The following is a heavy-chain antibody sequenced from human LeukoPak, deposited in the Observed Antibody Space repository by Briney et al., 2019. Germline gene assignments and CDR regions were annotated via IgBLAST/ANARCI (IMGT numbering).Heavy chain of an antibody. CDR1: GGSISSGGYY. Sequence: SQTLSLTCTVSGGSISSGGYYWSWIRQHPGKGLEWIEYIYYSGSTYYNPSLKSRVTISVDTSKNQFSLKLSSVTAADTAVYYCARVRYCSGGNCYPRIDYWGQGTLVTVSS. J-gene: IGHJ4*02. CDR3: ARVRYCSGGNCYPRIDY. CDR2: IYYSGST. V-gene: IGHV4-31*03. D-gene: IGHD2-15*01.